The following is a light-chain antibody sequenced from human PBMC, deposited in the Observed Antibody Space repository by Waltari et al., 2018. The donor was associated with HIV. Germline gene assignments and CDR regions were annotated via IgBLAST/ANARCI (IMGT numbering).Light chain of an antibody. Sequence: EIVLTQSPGTLSLSPGERATLSCRASQSVSSSSLAWFQQKPGQAPRLLIYGASSRATGIPDRFSGSVSGTDFTLTISSLEPEDFAMYYCQHFGSSPRLTFGGGTKVEIK. V-gene: IGKV3-20*01. CDR3: QHFGSSPRLT. CDR1: QSVSSSS. J-gene: IGKJ4*01. CDR2: GAS.